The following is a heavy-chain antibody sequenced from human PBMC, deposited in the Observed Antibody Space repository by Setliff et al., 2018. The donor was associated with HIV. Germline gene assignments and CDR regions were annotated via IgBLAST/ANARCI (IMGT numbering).Heavy chain of an antibody. Sequence: SVKVSCKASGGTFSSYAISWVRQAPGQGLEWMGGIIPILGIANYAQKFQGRVTITTDESTSTAYMELSSLRSEDTAVYYCARELLSDAFDIWGQGTMVTVSS. V-gene: IGHV1-69*10. CDR2: IIPILGIA. CDR1: GGTFSSYA. CDR3: ARELLSDAFDI. D-gene: IGHD1-26*01. J-gene: IGHJ3*02.